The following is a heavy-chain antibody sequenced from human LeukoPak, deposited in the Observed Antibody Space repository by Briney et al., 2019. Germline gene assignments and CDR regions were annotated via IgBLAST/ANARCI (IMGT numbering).Heavy chain of an antibody. V-gene: IGHV3-23*01. D-gene: IGHD5-18*01. CDR3: ARDYNGGYSYGYH. CDR2: ISGSGGAT. CDR1: GFAFNLYG. Sequence: GGSLRLSCAASGFAFNLYGMSWVRQAPGKGLECIAGISGSGGATYYTDSVQGRFTISRDNSNNTLYLQMNSLRAEDTAVYYCARDYNGGYSYGYHWGQGTLVTVSS. J-gene: IGHJ5*02.